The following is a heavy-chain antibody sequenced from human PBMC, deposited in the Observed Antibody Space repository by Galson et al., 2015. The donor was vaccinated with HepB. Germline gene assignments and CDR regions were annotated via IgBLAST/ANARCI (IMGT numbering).Heavy chain of an antibody. D-gene: IGHD6-19*01. V-gene: IGHV3-33*08. CDR1: GFTFSSYA. CDR2: IWYDGRNK. CDR3: ARGSDYSSGWYVVDY. J-gene: IGHJ4*02. Sequence: SLRLSCAASGFTFSSYAMSWVRQAPGKGLEWVAGIWYDGRNKYYADSVKGRFTISRDNSKNTVYLQMNSLRAEDTAVYYCARGSDYSSGWYVVDYWGQGTLVTVSS.